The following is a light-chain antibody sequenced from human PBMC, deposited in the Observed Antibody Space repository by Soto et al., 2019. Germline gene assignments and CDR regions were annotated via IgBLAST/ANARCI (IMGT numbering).Light chain of an antibody. CDR3: QQYNNWPPDRT. CDR1: QSVGSK. CDR2: GTS. J-gene: IGKJ1*01. Sequence: EIVMTQSPATLSVSPGERVTLSCRASQSVGSKLAWYQQKPGQAPRLLIYGTSTRATGIPARFSGSGSGTEFDVTISSLQSQAFAIYFCQQYNNWPPDRTFGQGTKVDIK. V-gene: IGKV3-15*01.